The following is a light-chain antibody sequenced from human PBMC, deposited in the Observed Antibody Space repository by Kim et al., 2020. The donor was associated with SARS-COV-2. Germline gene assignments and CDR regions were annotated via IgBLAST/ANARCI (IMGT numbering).Light chain of an antibody. Sequence: GQRVAISCSGSESNIGSNIVNWYQQVPGTAPELLIYSNNQRPSGVSDRFSGSKSGTSASLAISGLQSEDEAVYYCAAWDDSLNGYVFGTGTKVAVL. CDR1: ESNIGSNI. J-gene: IGLJ1*01. CDR3: AAWDDSLNGYV. CDR2: SNN. V-gene: IGLV1-44*01.